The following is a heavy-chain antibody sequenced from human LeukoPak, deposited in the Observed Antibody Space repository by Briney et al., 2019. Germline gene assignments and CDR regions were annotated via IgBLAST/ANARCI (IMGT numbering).Heavy chain of an antibody. Sequence: SVKVSCKASGGTFSSYAISWVRQAPGQGLEWMGGVIPIFGTANYAQKFQGRVTITADESTSTAYMELSSLRSEDTAVYYCARMADTVTDGNWFDPWGQGTLVTVSS. D-gene: IGHD4-11*01. CDR2: VIPIFGTA. J-gene: IGHJ5*02. CDR3: ARMADTVTDGNWFDP. CDR1: GGTFSSYA. V-gene: IGHV1-69*13.